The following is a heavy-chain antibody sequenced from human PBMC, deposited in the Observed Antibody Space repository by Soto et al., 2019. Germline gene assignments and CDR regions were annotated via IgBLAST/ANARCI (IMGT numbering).Heavy chain of an antibody. V-gene: IGHV5-51*01. D-gene: IGHD2-2*01. CDR2: IYPGDSDT. Sequence: GESLKLYCNGSEYSFVSYWIAWVRQIPGKGLEWMGIIYPGDSDTRYSPAFQGQVTISVDKSISTAYLHWGSLEASDTAMYYCARTSISCCTESWYFDLWGRGTLVTVSS. CDR1: EYSFVSYW. CDR3: ARTSISCCTESWYFDL. J-gene: IGHJ2*01.